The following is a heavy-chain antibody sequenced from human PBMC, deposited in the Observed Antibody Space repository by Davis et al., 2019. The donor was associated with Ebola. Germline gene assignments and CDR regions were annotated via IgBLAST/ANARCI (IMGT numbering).Heavy chain of an antibody. J-gene: IGHJ4*02. V-gene: IGHV4-59*01. CDR3: ARGALWFGDSPAYYFDQ. CDR2: MSYSGST. CDR1: GDSIDSYS. D-gene: IGHD3-10*01. Sequence: PSETLSLTCSISGDSIDSYSWNWIRQPPGRGLEWIGYMSYSGSTKYIPSLKSRLTMSVVTSKNQVSLRLTSVTAADTAVYYCARGALWFGDSPAYYFDQWGQGILVTVSS.